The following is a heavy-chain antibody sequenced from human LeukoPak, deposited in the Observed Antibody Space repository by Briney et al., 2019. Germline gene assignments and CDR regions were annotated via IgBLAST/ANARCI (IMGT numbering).Heavy chain of an antibody. CDR1: GFTFSSYE. CDR3: ARAGAPGDYGGVAFDI. V-gene: IGHV3-48*03. J-gene: IGHJ3*02. D-gene: IGHD4-17*01. Sequence: PGGSLRLSCAASGFTFSSYEMNWVRQAPGKGLEWVSYISSSGSTIYYADSVKGRFTISRDNAKNSLYLQMNSLRAEDTAVYYCARAGAPGDYGGVAFDIWGQGTMVTVSS. CDR2: ISSSGSTI.